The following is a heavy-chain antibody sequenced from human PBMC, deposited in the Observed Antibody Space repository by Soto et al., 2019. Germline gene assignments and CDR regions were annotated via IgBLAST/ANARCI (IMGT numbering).Heavy chain of an antibody. D-gene: IGHD3-22*01. J-gene: IGHJ4*02. V-gene: IGHV3-23*01. Sequence: EVQLLESGGDLVQPGGSLRLSCAASGFTFSSYAMSWVRQAPGKGLEWVSTISGRGDDTYYTDSVKGRFTISRDNSKSTLYVHRNSLRAEDTAVYYCARAQPTYSSSYFDYWGQGTLVTVSS. CDR1: GFTFSSYA. CDR3: ARAQPTYSSSYFDY. CDR2: ISGRGDDT.